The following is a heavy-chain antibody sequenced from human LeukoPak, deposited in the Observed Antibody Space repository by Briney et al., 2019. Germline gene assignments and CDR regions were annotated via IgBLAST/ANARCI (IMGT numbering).Heavy chain of an antibody. Sequence: SETLSLTCDVSGGSISSNNWWNWLRQPPGKGLEWIGEIYHSGSANHNASLKSRVTISVDKSKNQFSLRLTSVTAADTAVYYCARQVGSYSPAYWGQGTLVTVSS. V-gene: IGHV4-4*02. CDR2: IYHSGSA. CDR1: GGSISSNNW. CDR3: ARQVGSYSPAY. D-gene: IGHD1-26*01. J-gene: IGHJ4*02.